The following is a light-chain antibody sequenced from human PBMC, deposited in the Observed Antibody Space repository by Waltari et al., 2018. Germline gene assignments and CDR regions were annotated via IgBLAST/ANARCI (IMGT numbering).Light chain of an antibody. CDR3: SAWDSSLSAQV. CDR2: RNN. J-gene: IGLJ1*01. CDR1: SNNVGNQG. Sequence: QAGLTQPPSVYKGLRQTATLTCTGNSNNVGNQGAAWLQQHQGHPPKLLSYRNNNRPSGISERFSASRSGNTASLTITGLQPEDEADYYCSAWDSSLSAQVFGTGTKVTVL. V-gene: IGLV10-54*04.